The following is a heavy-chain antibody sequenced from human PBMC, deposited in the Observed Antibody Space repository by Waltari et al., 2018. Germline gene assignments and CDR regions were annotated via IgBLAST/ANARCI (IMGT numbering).Heavy chain of an antibody. Sequence: QGELVVSGGGLVKTGGSLRLSSSDSGFPFNDYYMSWIRQAPGKGLQWVSYIGNGGSSKYYADSVKGRFTISRDNAKNSLYLQMNSLRADDTAVYYCVVIDRGWMDPWGQGTLVTVSS. CDR3: VVIDRGWMDP. V-gene: IGHV3-11*01. J-gene: IGHJ5*02. CDR1: GFPFNDYY. D-gene: IGHD3-9*01. CDR2: IGNGGSSK.